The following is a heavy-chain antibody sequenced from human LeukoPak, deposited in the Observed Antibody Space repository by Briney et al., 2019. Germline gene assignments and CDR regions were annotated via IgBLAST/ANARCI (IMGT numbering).Heavy chain of an antibody. V-gene: IGHV4-39*07. CDR3: ARDPDYYDSSGLQKGFDY. Sequence: PSETLSLTCTVSGGSISSSSYYWGWIRQPPGKGLEWIGSIYYSGSTYYNPSLKSRVTISVDTSKNQFSLKLSSVTAADTAVYYCARDPDYYDSSGLQKGFDYWGQGTLVTVSS. D-gene: IGHD3-22*01. CDR1: GGSISSSSYY. J-gene: IGHJ4*02. CDR2: IYYSGST.